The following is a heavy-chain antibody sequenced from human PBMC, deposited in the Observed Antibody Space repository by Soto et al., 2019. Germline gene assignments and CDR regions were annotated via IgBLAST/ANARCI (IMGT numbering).Heavy chain of an antibody. Sequence: ASVKVSCKASGFTFTNSAVQWVRQAPGQGLEWMGIINPSGGSTSYAQKFQGRVTMTRDTSTSTVYMELSSLRSEDTAVYYCARVRARFGSGSYYPKLSDAFDIWGKGTMVTVSS. V-gene: IGHV1-46*01. CDR2: INPSGGST. CDR1: GFTFTNSA. CDR3: ARVRARFGSGSYYPKLSDAFDI. D-gene: IGHD3-10*01. J-gene: IGHJ3*02.